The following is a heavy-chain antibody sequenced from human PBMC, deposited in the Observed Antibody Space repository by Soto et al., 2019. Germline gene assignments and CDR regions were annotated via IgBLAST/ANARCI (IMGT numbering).Heavy chain of an antibody. V-gene: IGHV3-7*01. CDR3: ARRPDFWSGYYTY. CDR2: IKQDGSEK. J-gene: IGHJ4*02. CDR1: GFTFSSYW. D-gene: IGHD3-3*01. Sequence: GGSLRLSCAASGFTFSSYWMSWVRQAPGKGLEWVANIKQDGSEKYYVDSVKGRFTISRDHAKNSLYLQMNSLRAVDTAVYYCARRPDFWSGYYTYWGQGTLVTVSS.